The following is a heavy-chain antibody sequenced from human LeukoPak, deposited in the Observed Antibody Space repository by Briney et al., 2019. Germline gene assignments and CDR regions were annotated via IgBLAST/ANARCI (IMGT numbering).Heavy chain of an antibody. J-gene: IGHJ4*02. D-gene: IGHD5-24*01. CDR3: AKDGYNYVSVDY. CDR1: GFTFSSYG. V-gene: IGHV3-30*18. Sequence: PGGSLRLSCAASGFTFSSYGMHWVRQAPGKGLEWVAVISYDGSNKYCADSVKGRFTISRDNSKSTLYLQMNSLRAEDTAVYYCAKDGYNYVSVDYWGQGTLVTVSS. CDR2: ISYDGSNK.